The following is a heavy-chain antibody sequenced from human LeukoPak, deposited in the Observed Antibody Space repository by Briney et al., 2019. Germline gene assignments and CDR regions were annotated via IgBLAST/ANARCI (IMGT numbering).Heavy chain of an antibody. CDR1: GFTFSNHA. CDR3: AKNVVFTRDFDS. J-gene: IGHJ4*02. D-gene: IGHD2-21*01. CDR2: ISGGGRTT. Sequence: PGGSLRLSCAASGFTFSNHAMSWVRQAPGKGLQWVSVISGGGRTTEYADSVKGRFTVSRDNSVNTLSLHMDSLRVEDTAIYYCAKNVVFTRDFDSWGQGTLVTVSS. V-gene: IGHV3-23*01.